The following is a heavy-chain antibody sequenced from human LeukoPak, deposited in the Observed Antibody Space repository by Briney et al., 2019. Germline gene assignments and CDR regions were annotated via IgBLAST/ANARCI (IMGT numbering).Heavy chain of an antibody. CDR3: GRVSIGEIDY. J-gene: IGHJ4*02. CDR1: GDSISSSSYY. Sequence: SETLSLTCSVSGDSISSSSYYWGWIRQPPGKGLEYIGSIYYSGRTYYNPSLKTRVTILVDTSKNQFYLKLSSVTAADTAVYYCGRVSIGEIDYWGQGTLVSVSS. V-gene: IGHV4-39*07. D-gene: IGHD3-3*01. CDR2: IYYSGRT.